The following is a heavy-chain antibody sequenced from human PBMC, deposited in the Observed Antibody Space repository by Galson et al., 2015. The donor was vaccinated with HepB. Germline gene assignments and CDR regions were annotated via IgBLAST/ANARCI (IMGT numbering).Heavy chain of an antibody. CDR3: ARGALVAEVDATQNNWFDP. CDR2: ISAYDRDT. V-gene: IGHV1-18*01. D-gene: IGHD2-15*01. J-gene: IGHJ5*02. CDR1: GYTFSTYS. Sequence: SVKVSCKASGYTFSTYSITWVRQAPGQGLEWMGWISAYDRDTNYAQKFQGRVTMTTDTSTTTAYMELRSLRSDDTAVYYCARGALVAEVDATQNNWFDPWGQGTLVTVSS.